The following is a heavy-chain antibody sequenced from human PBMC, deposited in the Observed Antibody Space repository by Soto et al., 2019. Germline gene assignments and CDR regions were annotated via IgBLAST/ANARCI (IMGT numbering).Heavy chain of an antibody. Sequence: ASVKVSCKASGYTFTSHDINWVRQATGQGLEWMGWMNPNSGNTGYAQKFQGRVTMTRNTSISTAYMELSSLRSEDTAVYYCYKYYYGSGKEDVWGKGTTVTVSS. J-gene: IGHJ6*04. CDR3: YKYYYGSGKEDV. CDR1: GYTFTSHD. V-gene: IGHV1-8*01. CDR2: MNPNSGNT. D-gene: IGHD3-10*01.